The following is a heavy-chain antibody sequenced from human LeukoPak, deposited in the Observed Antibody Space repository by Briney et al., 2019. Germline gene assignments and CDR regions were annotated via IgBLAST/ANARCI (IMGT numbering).Heavy chain of an antibody. J-gene: IGHJ5*02. CDR3: ARVRSIAARGYWFDP. V-gene: IGHV4-39*07. D-gene: IGHD6-6*01. CDR1: GGSISSSSYY. Sequence: SETLSLTCTVSGGSISSSSYYWGWIRQPPGKGLEWIGSIYYSGSTYYNPSLKSRVTISVDTSKNQFSLKLSSVTAADTAVYYCARVRSIAARGYWFDPWGQGTLVTVSS. CDR2: IYYSGST.